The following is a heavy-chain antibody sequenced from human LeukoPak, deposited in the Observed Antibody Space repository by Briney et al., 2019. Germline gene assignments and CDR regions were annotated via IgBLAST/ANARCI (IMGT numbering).Heavy chain of an antibody. Sequence: GASVKVSCKASGYTFTGYYIHWVRQAPGQGLEWMGGIIPIFGTANYAQKFQGRATITADESTSTAYMELSSLRSEDTAVYYCARPRTIFGVYYFDYWGQGTLVTVSS. CDR1: GYTFTGYY. D-gene: IGHD3-3*01. V-gene: IGHV1-69*13. CDR3: ARPRTIFGVYYFDY. J-gene: IGHJ4*02. CDR2: IIPIFGTA.